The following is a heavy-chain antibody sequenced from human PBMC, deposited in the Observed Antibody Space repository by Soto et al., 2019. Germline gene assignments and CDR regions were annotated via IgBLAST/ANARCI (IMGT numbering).Heavy chain of an antibody. V-gene: IGHV4-4*07. CDR3: VRDGTKTLRDWFDP. J-gene: IGHJ5*02. D-gene: IGHD1-1*01. Sequence: QVQLQESGPGLVKPSETLSLTCTVSGASISGFYWSWILKSAGKGLEWIGRIYATGTTDYNPSLKSRVMMSVDTSKKQFSLKLRSVTDADTAVYYCVRDGTKTLRDWFDPWGQGISVTVSS. CDR1: GASISGFY. CDR2: IYATGTT.